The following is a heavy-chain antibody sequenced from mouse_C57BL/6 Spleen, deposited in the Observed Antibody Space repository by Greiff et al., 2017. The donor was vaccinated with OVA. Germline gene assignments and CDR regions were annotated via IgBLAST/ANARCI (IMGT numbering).Heavy chain of an antibody. CDR1: GYTFTSYW. Sequence: VQLQQPGAELVRPGSSVKLSCKASGYTFTSYWMDWVKQRPGQGLEWIGNIYPSDSETHYNQKFKDKATLTVDKSSSTAYMQLSSLTSEDSAVYYCARQGLSDFDYWGQGTTLTVSS. V-gene: IGHV1-61*01. CDR3: ARQGLSDFDY. D-gene: IGHD3-1*01. J-gene: IGHJ2*01. CDR2: IYPSDSET.